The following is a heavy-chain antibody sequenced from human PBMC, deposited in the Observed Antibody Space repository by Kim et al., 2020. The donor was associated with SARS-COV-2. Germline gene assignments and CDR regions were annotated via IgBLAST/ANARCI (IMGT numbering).Heavy chain of an antibody. D-gene: IGHD4-17*01. J-gene: IGHJ4*02. V-gene: IGHV3-15*01. CDR1: GFTFSNAW. CDR2: IKSKTDGGTT. Sequence: GGSLRLSCAASGFTFSNAWMSWVRQAPGKGLEWVGRIKSKTDGGTTDYAAPVKGRFTISRDDSKNTLYLQMNSLKTEDTAVYYCTTGGRGFTVTRPLRYWGQGTLVTVSS. CDR3: TTGGRGFTVTRPLRY.